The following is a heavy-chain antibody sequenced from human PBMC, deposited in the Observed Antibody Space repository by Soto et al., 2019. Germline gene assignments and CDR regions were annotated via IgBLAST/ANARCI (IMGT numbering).Heavy chain of an antibody. V-gene: IGHV2-70*13. CDR3: ARSIRGPRKFNGMDV. CDR1: GFSITSPGMS. CDR2: IERDDDDK. Sequence: SCPTLVNPTETLTLTCTFSGFSITSPGMSVSWIRQPPGRALEWLALIERDDDDKYYSTSLKTRLTISKDTRKNQVVLTMANMDPADTATYYCARSIRGPRKFNGMDVWGQGTPVTVYS. D-gene: IGHD1-20*01. J-gene: IGHJ6*02.